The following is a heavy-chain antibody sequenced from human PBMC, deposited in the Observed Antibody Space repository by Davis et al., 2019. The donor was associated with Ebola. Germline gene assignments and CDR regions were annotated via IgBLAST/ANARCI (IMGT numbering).Heavy chain of an antibody. Sequence: AASVKVSCKASGYTFTSYGITWVRQAPGQGLEWMGWINPHNGNTNYAQNVQGRVTMTTDTSTSTAYMEVGSLRSDDTAVYYCARDGAGMITFGGVHDYWGQGTLVTVSS. D-gene: IGHD3-16*01. CDR1: GYTFTSYG. J-gene: IGHJ4*02. CDR2: INPHNGNT. CDR3: ARDGAGMITFGGVHDY. V-gene: IGHV1-18*04.